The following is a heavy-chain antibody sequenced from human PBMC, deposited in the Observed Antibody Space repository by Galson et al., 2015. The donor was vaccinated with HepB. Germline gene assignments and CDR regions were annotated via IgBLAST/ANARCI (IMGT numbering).Heavy chain of an antibody. V-gene: IGHV1-18*01. J-gene: IGHJ4*02. CDR2: ISPYNGHT. Sequence: SVKVSCKASGYTFAGFGIVWVRQAPGQGLEWMGWISPYNGHTNYAQKLQGRVTMTTDTSTSTAYMELRSLRSDDTAVYYCARDTMVRGVTTLIDYWGQGTLVTVSS. D-gene: IGHD3-10*01. CDR1: GYTFAGFG. CDR3: ARDTMVRGVTTLIDY.